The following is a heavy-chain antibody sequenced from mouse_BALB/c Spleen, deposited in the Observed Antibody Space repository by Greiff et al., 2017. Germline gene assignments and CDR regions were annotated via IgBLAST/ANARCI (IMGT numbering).Heavy chain of an antibody. V-gene: IGHV14-3*02. CDR2: IDPANGNT. CDR3: ARDYEGDY. D-gene: IGHD1-1*01. J-gene: IGHJ3*01. CDR1: GFNIKDSY. Sequence: EVQLQQSGAELVKPGASVKLSCTASGFNIKDSYMHWVKQRPEQGLEWIGRIDPANGNTKYDPKFQGKATITADTSSNTAYLQLSSLTSEVTAVYYCARDYEGDYWGQGTLVTVSA.